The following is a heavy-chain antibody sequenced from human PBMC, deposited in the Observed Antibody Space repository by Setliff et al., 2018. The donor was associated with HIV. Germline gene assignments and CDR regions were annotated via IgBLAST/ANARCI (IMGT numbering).Heavy chain of an antibody. J-gene: IGHJ4*02. V-gene: IGHV4-59*01. D-gene: IGHD3-3*01. CDR3: ARGIENFWSGYIR. Sequence: SETLSLTCTVSGDSISSYYWTWIRQSPAKGLEWIGYIYYTGATNYNPSLKSRLTISLDTSKRQFSLILNSVTAADTAVYYCARGIENFWSGYIRWGPGTLVTVSS. CDR1: GDSISSYY. CDR2: IYYTGAT.